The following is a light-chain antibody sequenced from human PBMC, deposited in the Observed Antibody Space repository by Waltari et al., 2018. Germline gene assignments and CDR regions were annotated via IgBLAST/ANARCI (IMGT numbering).Light chain of an antibody. Sequence: QSALTQPASVSGSPGQSITISCTGTSSDVGSYKLVSWYQHHPGKAPRIMIYADSNRPSGSFNRFSGSKPGNTASLAISGLQAEDEAAYYCCSYAGSSTVKFGEGTYLTVL. V-gene: IGLV2-23*01. J-gene: IGLJ2*01. CDR2: ADS. CDR3: CSYAGSSTVK. CDR1: SSDVGSYKL.